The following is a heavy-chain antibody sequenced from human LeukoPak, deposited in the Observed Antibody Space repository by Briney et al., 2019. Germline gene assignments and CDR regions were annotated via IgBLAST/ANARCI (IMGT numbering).Heavy chain of an antibody. D-gene: IGHD3-16*01. CDR3: AKDSLGISY. J-gene: IGHJ4*02. V-gene: IGHV3-43*01. Sequence: GGSLRLSCAGSGFTFSSYIMNWVRHAPGKGLEWVSLISRDGGSTYYADSVKGRFTISRDNSKNSLYLQMNSLRTEDTALYYCAKDSLGISYWGQGTLVTVSS. CDR2: ISRDGGST. CDR1: GFTFSSYI.